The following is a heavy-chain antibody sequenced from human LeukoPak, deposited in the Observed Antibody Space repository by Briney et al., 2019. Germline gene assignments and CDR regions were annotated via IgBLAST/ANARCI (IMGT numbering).Heavy chain of an antibody. V-gene: IGHV3-30*03. CDR1: GFTFSSYS. Sequence: GGSLRLSCAASGFTFSSYSMNWVRQAPGKGLEWVAVISYDGSNKYYADSVKGRFTISRDNSKNTLYLQMNSLRAEDTAVYYCAREWITGTNFDYWGQGTLVTVSS. CDR3: AREWITGTNFDY. CDR2: ISYDGSNK. D-gene: IGHD1-20*01. J-gene: IGHJ4*02.